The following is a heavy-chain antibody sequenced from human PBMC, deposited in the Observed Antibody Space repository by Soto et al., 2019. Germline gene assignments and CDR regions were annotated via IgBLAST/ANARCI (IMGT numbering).Heavy chain of an antibody. D-gene: IGHD3-10*01. V-gene: IGHV3-33*01. CDR3: ATDGPLFIMVRGVFDGMHV. J-gene: IGHJ6*02. CDR2: IWYDGSNK. CDR1: GFTFSSYG. Sequence: PGGSLRLSCAASGFTFSSYGMHWVRQAPGKGLEWVAVIWYDGSNKYYADSVKGRFTISRDNSKNTLYMQMNSLRAEDTAVYYCATDGPLFIMVRGVFDGMHVWVQQTTVTVSS.